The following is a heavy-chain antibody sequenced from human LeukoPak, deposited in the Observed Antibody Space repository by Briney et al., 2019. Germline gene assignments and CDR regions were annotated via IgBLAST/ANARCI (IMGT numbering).Heavy chain of an antibody. J-gene: IGHJ4*02. CDR3: ANRMVAHFDY. Sequence: GGSLRLSCAASGFTFNNYAMSWVRRAPGKGPEWVSAISGDDDNTYYADSVKGRFTISRDNSKNTLHLQMNSLRAEDTAVYYCANRMVAHFDYWGQGTLVTVSS. CDR1: GFTFNNYA. D-gene: IGHD3-10*01. CDR2: ISGDDDNT. V-gene: IGHV3-23*01.